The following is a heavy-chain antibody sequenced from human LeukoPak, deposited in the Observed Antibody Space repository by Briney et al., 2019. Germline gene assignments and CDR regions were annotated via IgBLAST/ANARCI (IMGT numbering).Heavy chain of an antibody. V-gene: IGHV3-21*01. CDR2: ISSSSSYI. J-gene: IGHJ5*02. CDR3: ASLGPLNWFDP. Sequence: PGGSLRLSCAASRFTFSSYSMNWVRQAPGKGLEWVSSISSSSSYIYYADSVKGRFTISRDNAKNSLYLQMNSLRAEDTAVYYCASLGPLNWFDPWGQGTLVTVSS. CDR1: RFTFSSYS.